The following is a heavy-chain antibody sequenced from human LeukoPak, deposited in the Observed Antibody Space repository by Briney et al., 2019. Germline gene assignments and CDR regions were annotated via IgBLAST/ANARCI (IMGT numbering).Heavy chain of an antibody. CDR3: ARVKTNYYGSGSSVYYYYDMDV. CDR1: GYTFTSYG. CDR2: INAYNGNT. V-gene: IGHV1-18*01. D-gene: IGHD3-10*01. Sequence: GASVKVSCTASGYTFTSYGISWVRQAPGQGLEWMGWINAYNGNTNYAQKLQGRVTMTTDTSTSTAYMELRSLRSDDTAVYYCARVKTNYYGSGSSVYYYYDMDVWGKGTTVTVSS. J-gene: IGHJ6*03.